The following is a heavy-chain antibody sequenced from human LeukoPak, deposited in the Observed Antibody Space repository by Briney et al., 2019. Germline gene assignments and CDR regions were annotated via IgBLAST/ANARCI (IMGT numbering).Heavy chain of an antibody. CDR2: IKEDGSDK. Sequence: GGSLRLSCAASGFTFSTYWMSWVRQAPGKGLEWLATIKEDGSDKYYVDSVKGRFTISRDNAKNSLYLQMNSLRADDTAVYYCARAGTLAGTGGGFDYWGQGTLVTVSS. J-gene: IGHJ4*02. D-gene: IGHD6-19*01. CDR3: ARAGTLAGTGGGFDY. CDR1: GFTFSTYW. V-gene: IGHV3-7*05.